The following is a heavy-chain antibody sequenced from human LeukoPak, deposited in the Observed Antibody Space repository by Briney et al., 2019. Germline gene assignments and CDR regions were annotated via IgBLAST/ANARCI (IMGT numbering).Heavy chain of an antibody. J-gene: IGHJ4*02. V-gene: IGHV3-23*01. CDR2: ISGSGGST. CDR1: GFTFSSYA. D-gene: IGHD5-18*01. CDR3: AAMRRGYSYGAFDY. Sequence: PGGSLRLSCAASGFTFSSYAMSWVRQAPGKGLEWVSAISGSGGSTYYADSVKGRFTISRDNSKNTLYLQMNSLRAEDTAVYYCAAMRRGYSYGAFDYWGQGTLVTVSS.